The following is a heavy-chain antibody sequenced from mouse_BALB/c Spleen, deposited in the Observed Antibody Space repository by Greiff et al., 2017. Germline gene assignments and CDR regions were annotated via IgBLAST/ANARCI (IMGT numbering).Heavy chain of an antibody. Sequence: DVKLVESGGGLVKPGGSLKLSCAASGFTFSSYAMSWVRQSPEKRLEWVAEISSGGSYTYYPDTVTGRFTISRDNAKNTLYLEMSSLRSEDTAMYYCARRPDYAMDYWGQGTSVTVSS. CDR1: GFTFSSYA. CDR3: ARRPDYAMDY. J-gene: IGHJ4*01. CDR2: ISSGGSYT. V-gene: IGHV5-9-4*01.